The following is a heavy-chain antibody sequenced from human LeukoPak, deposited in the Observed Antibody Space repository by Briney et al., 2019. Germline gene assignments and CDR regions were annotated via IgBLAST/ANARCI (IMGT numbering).Heavy chain of an antibody. D-gene: IGHD2-2*01. CDR3: ARPSYSTTHQPLGY. CDR2: IIPILGTA. V-gene: IGHV1-69*04. CDR1: GGTFSSYA. Sequence: SVKVSCKASGGTFSSYAISWVRQAPGQGLEWMGRIIPILGTANYAQKFQGRVTITADKSTSTAYMELSSLRSEDTAVYYCARPSYSTTHQPLGYWGQGTLVTVSS. J-gene: IGHJ4*02.